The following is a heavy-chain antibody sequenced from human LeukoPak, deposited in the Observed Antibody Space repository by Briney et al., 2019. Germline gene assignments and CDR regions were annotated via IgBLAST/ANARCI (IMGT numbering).Heavy chain of an antibody. Sequence: PSETLSLTCTVSGGSISSSSYYWGWIRQPPGKGLEWIGSIYYSGSTYYNPSLKSRVTISVDTSKNQFSLKLSSVTAADTAVYYCASTMVRGIAPRRNYYYMDVWGKGTTVTISS. V-gene: IGHV4-39*07. CDR1: GGSISSSSYY. CDR3: ASTMVRGIAPRRNYYYMDV. J-gene: IGHJ6*03. CDR2: IYYSGST. D-gene: IGHD3-10*01.